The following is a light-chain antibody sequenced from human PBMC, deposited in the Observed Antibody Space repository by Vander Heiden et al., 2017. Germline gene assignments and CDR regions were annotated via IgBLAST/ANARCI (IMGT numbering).Light chain of an antibody. Sequence: QSALTQPASPSGSPGQSITISCTGTSSDVGSFNYVSWYQQHPGKAPKLMIYEVSNRPSGVSNRFSGSKSGNTASLTISGLQTEDEADYYCNSYTSTSTVLFGGGTKVTVL. CDR2: EVS. CDR3: NSYTSTSTVL. V-gene: IGLV2-14*01. J-gene: IGLJ2*01. CDR1: SSDVGSFNY.